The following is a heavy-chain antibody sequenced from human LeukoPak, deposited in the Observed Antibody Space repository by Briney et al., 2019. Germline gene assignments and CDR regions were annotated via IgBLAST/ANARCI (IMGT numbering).Heavy chain of an antibody. CDR1: GFTFSSYG. D-gene: IGHD2-15*01. J-gene: IGHJ4*02. CDR3: AKDRSRYCSGGSCYAQDY. CDR2: IRYDGSNK. Sequence: GGSLRLSCAASGFTFSSYGMHWVRQAPGKGLEWVAFIRYDGSNKYYADSVKGRFTISRDNSKNTLYLQMNSLRAEDTAVYYCAKDRSRYCSGGSCYAQDYWGQGTLVTVSS. V-gene: IGHV3-30*02.